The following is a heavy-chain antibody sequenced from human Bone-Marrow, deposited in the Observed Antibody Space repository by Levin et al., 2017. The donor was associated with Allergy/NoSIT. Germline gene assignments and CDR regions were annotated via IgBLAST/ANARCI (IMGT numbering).Heavy chain of an antibody. CDR1: NSSISSDFH. Sequence: PSETLSLTCAVSNSSISSDFHWGWIRQPPGKGLEWIGSIDQSGNTYYNPSLKSRVTISLDTSKNQFSLRLTSVTAADTAVYYCARTLGYCSGDGCYYYFDQWGQGTLVTVSS. J-gene: IGHJ4*02. V-gene: IGHV4-38-2*01. D-gene: IGHD2-15*01. CDR3: ARTLGYCSGDGCYYYFDQ. CDR2: IDQSGNT.